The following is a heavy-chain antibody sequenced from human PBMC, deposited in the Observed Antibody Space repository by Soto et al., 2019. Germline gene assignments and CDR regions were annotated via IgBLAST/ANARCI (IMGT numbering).Heavy chain of an antibody. V-gene: IGHV4-30-4*01. Sequence: SETLSLTCTVSGGSISSGDYYWSWIRQPPGKGLEWIGYIYYSGSTYYNPSLKSRVTISVDTSKNQFSLKLSSVTAADTAVYYCARATYYDFWSGPPKYYYYGMDVWGQGTTLTVSS. J-gene: IGHJ6*02. CDR2: IYYSGST. CDR1: GGSISSGDYY. D-gene: IGHD3-3*01. CDR3: ARATYYDFWSGPPKYYYYGMDV.